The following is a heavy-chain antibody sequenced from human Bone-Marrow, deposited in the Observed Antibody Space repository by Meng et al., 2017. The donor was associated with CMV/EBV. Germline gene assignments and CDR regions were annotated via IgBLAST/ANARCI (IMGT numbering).Heavy chain of an antibody. CDR3: ARGFITMVRGVEEVFDY. D-gene: IGHD3-10*01. Sequence: GSLRLSCTVSGGSISSYYWSWIRQPPGKGLEWIGYIYYSGSTNYNPSLKSRVTISVDTSKNQFSLKLSSVTAADTAVYYCARGFITMVRGVEEVFDYWGQGTLVTVSS. CDR2: IYYSGST. J-gene: IGHJ4*02. CDR1: GGSISSYY. V-gene: IGHV4-59*01.